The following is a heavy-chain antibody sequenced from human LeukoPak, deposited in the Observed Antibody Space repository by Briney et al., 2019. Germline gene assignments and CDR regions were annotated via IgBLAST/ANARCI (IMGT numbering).Heavy chain of an antibody. CDR3: ARRTSSSWSFDY. J-gene: IGHJ4*02. Sequence: SETLSLTCTVSGGSISSSNYYWAWIRQPPGKGLEWIGSINYSGSTYYNPSLKSRVTTSVDTSKNQFSLKMSSVTAADTAVYYCARRTSSSWSFDYRGQGTLVTVSS. CDR1: GGSISSSNYY. V-gene: IGHV4-39*01. D-gene: IGHD6-13*01. CDR2: INYSGST.